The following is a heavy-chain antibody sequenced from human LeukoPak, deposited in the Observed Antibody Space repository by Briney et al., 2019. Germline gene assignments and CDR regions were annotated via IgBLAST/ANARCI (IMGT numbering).Heavy chain of an antibody. Sequence: SETLSLTCTVSGGSMNNRDYYWSWIRQPPGKGLEWLGYIYYSGSTYYNPSFKSRITISEGTPKNQFSLKLKSVTAADTAVYFCARNWGAAGWSNYYGMDVWGQGTTVIVSS. CDR1: GGSMNNRDYY. V-gene: IGHV4-30-4*01. J-gene: IGHJ6*02. D-gene: IGHD7-27*01. CDR3: ARNWGAAGWSNYYGMDV. CDR2: IYYSGST.